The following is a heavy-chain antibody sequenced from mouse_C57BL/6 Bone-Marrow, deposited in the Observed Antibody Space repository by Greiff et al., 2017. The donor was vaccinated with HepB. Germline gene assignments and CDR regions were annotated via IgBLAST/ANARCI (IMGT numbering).Heavy chain of an antibody. CDR2: IDPENGDT. D-gene: IGHD2-4*01. CDR3: TTWGITTTGDY. Sequence: EVKLKQSGAELVRPGASVKLSCTASGFNIKDDYMHWVKQRPEQGLEWIGWIDPENGDTEYASKFQGKATITADTSSNTAYLQLSSLTSEDTAVYYCTTWGITTTGDYWGQGTTLTVSS. J-gene: IGHJ2*01. CDR1: GFNIKDDY. V-gene: IGHV14-4*01.